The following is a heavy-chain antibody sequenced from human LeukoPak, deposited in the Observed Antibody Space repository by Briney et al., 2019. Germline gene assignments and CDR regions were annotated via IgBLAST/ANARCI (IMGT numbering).Heavy chain of an antibody. V-gene: IGHV4-39*01. CDR2: IYYSGST. J-gene: IGHJ4*02. Sequence: SETLSLTCTVSGGSISSSSYYWGWIRQPPGKGLEWIGSIYYSGSTYCNPSLKSRVTISVDTSKNRFSLKLSSVTAADTAVYYCARSEEGALDYWGQGTLVTVSS. CDR3: ARSEEGALDY. CDR1: GGSISSSSYY.